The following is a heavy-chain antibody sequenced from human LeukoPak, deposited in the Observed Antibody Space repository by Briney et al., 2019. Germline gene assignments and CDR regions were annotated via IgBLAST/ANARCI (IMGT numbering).Heavy chain of an antibody. J-gene: IGHJ4*02. CDR2: IYYSGST. CDR1: GGSISSYY. CDR3: ARDGYLAVDY. V-gene: IGHV4-59*01. D-gene: IGHD2-2*03. Sequence: PSETLSLTRTASGGSISSYYWSWIRQPPGKGLEWIGYIYYSGSTNYNPSLKSRVTISVDTSKNQFSLKLSSVTAADTAVYYCARDGYLAVDYWGQGTLLTVSS.